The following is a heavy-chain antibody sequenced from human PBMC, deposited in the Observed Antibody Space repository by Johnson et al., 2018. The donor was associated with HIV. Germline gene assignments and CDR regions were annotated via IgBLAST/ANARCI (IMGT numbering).Heavy chain of an antibody. D-gene: IGHD2-21*01. CDR3: ARRMVVGYHALDF. V-gene: IGHV3-20*03. CDR2: INWNGGTP. J-gene: IGHJ3*01. Sequence: SWVRQGPGKGLEWVSGINWNGGTPGYADSVKDRFTIFRDNAKSSLYLQMNSLRVEDTAIYYCARRMVVGYHALDFWGQGTVVSVPS.